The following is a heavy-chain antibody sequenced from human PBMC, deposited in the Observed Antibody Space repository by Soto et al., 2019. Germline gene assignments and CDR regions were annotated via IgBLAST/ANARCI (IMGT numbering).Heavy chain of an antibody. V-gene: IGHV4-59*01. D-gene: IGHD3-10*01. CDR1: GGSISSYY. CDR3: ARDKGGSGSYYNVPYYYYGMDV. Sequence: PSETLALTCTVSGGSISSYYWSWIRQPPGKGLEWIGYIYYSGSTNYNPSLKSRVTISVDTSKNQFSLKLSSVTAADTAVYYCARDKGGSGSYYNVPYYYYGMDVWGPGTTGTVSS. CDR2: IYYSGST. J-gene: IGHJ6*02.